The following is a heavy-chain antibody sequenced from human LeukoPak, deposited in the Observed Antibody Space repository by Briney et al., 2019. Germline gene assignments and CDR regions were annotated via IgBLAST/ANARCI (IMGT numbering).Heavy chain of an antibody. D-gene: IGHD3-22*01. J-gene: IGHJ4*02. CDR1: GFTFSSYS. CDR3: ARVLPSHYYDTNGYSDY. V-gene: IGHV3-21*01. CDR2: ISSSSSYI. Sequence: GSLRLSCAASGFTFSSYSMNWVRQAPGKGLEWVSSISSSSSYIYYVDSVKGRFTISRDNANNSLYLQMNSLRVDDTAVYYCARVLPSHYYDTNGYSDYWGQGTLVTVSS.